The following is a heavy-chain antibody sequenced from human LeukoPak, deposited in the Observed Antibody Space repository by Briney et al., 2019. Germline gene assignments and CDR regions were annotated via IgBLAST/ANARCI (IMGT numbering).Heavy chain of an antibody. CDR1: GGSISSYY. Sequence: PSETLSLTCTVSGGSISSYYWSWIRQPPGKGLEWIGYIYSSGSTNYNPSLKSRVTISVDTAKNQFSLKLSSVAAADTAVYYCARGRTYDFWSGYLFDYWGQGTLVTVSS. V-gene: IGHV4-59*01. CDR3: ARGRTYDFWSGYLFDY. CDR2: IYSSGST. D-gene: IGHD3-3*01. J-gene: IGHJ4*02.